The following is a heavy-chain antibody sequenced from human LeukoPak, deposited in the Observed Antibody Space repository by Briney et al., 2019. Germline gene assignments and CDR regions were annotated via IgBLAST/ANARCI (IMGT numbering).Heavy chain of an antibody. J-gene: IGHJ4*02. Sequence: PEGSLRLSCAASGFTSSSYWMSWVRLAPGKGLEWVANIKEDGTETYYVDSVKGRFTISRDNAKNSLYLQMNSLRVEDTAVYYCAKEGRSLQTYWGQGTLVTVSS. CDR2: IKEDGTET. CDR1: GFTSSSYW. D-gene: IGHD5-24*01. CDR3: AKEGRSLQTY. V-gene: IGHV3-7*03.